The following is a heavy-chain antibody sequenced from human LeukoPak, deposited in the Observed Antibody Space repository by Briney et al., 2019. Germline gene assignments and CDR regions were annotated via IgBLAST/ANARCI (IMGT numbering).Heavy chain of an antibody. CDR2: IYHSGST. CDR1: GYSISSGYY. D-gene: IGHD4-17*01. Sequence: LSETLSLTCAVSGYSISSGYYWGWIRQPPGKGLEWIGSIYHSGSTYYNPSLKSRVTISVDTSKNQFSLKLSSVTAADTAVYYCASPSFPTVTMVYFQHWGQGTLVTVSS. J-gene: IGHJ1*01. CDR3: ASPSFPTVTMVYFQH. V-gene: IGHV4-38-2*01.